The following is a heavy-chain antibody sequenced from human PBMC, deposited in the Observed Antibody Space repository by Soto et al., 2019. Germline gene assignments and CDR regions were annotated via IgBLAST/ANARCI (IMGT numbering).Heavy chain of an antibody. CDR1: GGTFSSYA. CDR3: ATRQGEAYITMLRGLITQGMDA. V-gene: IGHV1-69*06. CDR2: IIPIFGTA. J-gene: IGHJ6*02. D-gene: IGHD3-10*01. Sequence: VASVKVSCKASGGTFSSYAISWVRQAPGQGLEWMGGIIPIFGTANYAQKFQGRVTITADKSTSTAYMELSSLRSEDTAVYYCATRQGEAYITMLRGLITQGMDAWGQGITVTVSS.